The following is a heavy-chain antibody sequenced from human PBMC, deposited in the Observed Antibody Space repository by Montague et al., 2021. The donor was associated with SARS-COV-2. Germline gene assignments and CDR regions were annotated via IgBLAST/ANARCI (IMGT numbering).Heavy chain of an antibody. V-gene: IGHV4-59*08. CDR2: IYYSGST. J-gene: IGHJ6*02. CDR1: GGSISSYY. Sequence: SETLSLTCTVSGGSISSYYWSWIRQPPGKGLEWIGYIYYSGSTNSXPSLKSRVTISVDTSKNQFSLKLSSVTAADTAVYYCARHPIGSFPRYGMDVWGQGTTVTVSS. D-gene: IGHD2-15*01. CDR3: ARHPIGSFPRYGMDV.